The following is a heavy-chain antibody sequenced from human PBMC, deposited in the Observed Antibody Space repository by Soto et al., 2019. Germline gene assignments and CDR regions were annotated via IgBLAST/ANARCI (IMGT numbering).Heavy chain of an antibody. J-gene: IGHJ4*02. CDR2: INYRGTT. V-gene: IGHV4-31*03. CDR3: ARDAPGAAPY. D-gene: IGHD6-13*01. CDR1: GGSINNGDYY. Sequence: QVQLQESGPGLVKPSQTLSLTCTVSGGSINNGDYYWNWIRQHPEKGLEWMGYINYRGTTFYSPSLKSRIIISVDTSKNQFSLKLSSVTAADTAVYYCARDAPGAAPYWVQGTLVTVSS.